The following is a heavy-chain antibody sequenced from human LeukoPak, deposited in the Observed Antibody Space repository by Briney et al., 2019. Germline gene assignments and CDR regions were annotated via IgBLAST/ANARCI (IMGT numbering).Heavy chain of an antibody. J-gene: IGHJ4*02. D-gene: IGHD3-22*01. V-gene: IGHV1-2*02. Sequence: ASVKVSCKASGYTFTGYFMHWVRQAPGQGLEWMGWINPNSGGTNFAQKFQGRVTMTRGTSISTAYMELSRLRSDDTAMYYCARDERYDSSGYPFDYWGQGTLVTVSS. CDR1: GYTFTGYF. CDR2: INPNSGGT. CDR3: ARDERYDSSGYPFDY.